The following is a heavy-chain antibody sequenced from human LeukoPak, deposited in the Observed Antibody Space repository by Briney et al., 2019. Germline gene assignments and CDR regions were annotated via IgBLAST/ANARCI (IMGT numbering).Heavy chain of an antibody. V-gene: IGHV3-23*01. D-gene: IGHD1-26*01. CDR3: ASLLTYSGSYYGPFGAFDI. Sequence: GGSLRLSCAASGITFSSYGMSWVRQAPGKGLEWVSSISSTGGTTYYADSVKGRFTISRDNSKNTLYLQMNSLRAEDTAIYYCASLLTYSGSYYGPFGAFDIWGQGTMVTVSS. CDR2: ISSTGGTT. CDR1: GITFSSYG. J-gene: IGHJ3*02.